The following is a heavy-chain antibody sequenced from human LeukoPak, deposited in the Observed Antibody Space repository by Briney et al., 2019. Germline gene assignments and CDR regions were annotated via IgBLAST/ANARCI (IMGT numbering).Heavy chain of an antibody. CDR2: IYYSGSA. CDR3: ARVFWGRLHAFDF. D-gene: IGHD3-16*01. Sequence: PSETLSLTCTVSGASISSYYWSWIRQPPGKGLEWIGYIYYSGSANYNPSLKSRVTISIDTSKNQFSLNLSSVSAADTAVYYCARVFWGRLHAFDFLGQGTMVTVSS. J-gene: IGHJ3*01. V-gene: IGHV4-59*01. CDR1: GASISSYY.